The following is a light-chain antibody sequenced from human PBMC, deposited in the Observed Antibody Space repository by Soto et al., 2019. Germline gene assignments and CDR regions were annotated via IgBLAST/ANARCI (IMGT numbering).Light chain of an antibody. CDR3: QQYGSSALT. CDR2: GAS. J-gene: IGKJ4*01. CDR1: QSVSSIY. Sequence: IVLPQSPGTRSLSPGARATLSGRASQSVSSIYLAWYQQKPGQAPRLLIYGASSRATGIPDRFSGSGSGTDFTLTISRLEAEDFAVYYCQQYGSSALTFGGGTKVDIK. V-gene: IGKV3-20*01.